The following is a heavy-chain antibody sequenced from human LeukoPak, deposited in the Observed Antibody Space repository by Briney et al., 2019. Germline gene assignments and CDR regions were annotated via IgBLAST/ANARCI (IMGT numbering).Heavy chain of an antibody. CDR2: IYTSGST. V-gene: IGHV4-4*07. J-gene: IGHJ6*03. CDR3: ASRLDHDYYYYYMDV. D-gene: IGHD6-19*01. CDR1: GGSISSYY. Sequence: PSETLSLTCTVSGGSISSYYWSWIRQPAGKGLEWIGRIYTSGSTNYNPPLKSRVTMSVDTSKNQFSLKLSSVTAADTAVYYCASRLDHDYYYYYMDVWGKGTTVTVSS.